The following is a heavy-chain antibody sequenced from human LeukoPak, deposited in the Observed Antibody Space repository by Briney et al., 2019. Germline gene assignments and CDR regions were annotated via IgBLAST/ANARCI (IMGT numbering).Heavy chain of an antibody. CDR3: AKDLGYSSSWYGALDP. V-gene: IGHV3-30*18. CDR2: ISYDGSNK. J-gene: IGHJ5*02. Sequence: GGSLRLSCAASGFTFSSYGMHWVRQAPGKGLEWVAVISYDGSNKYYADSVKGRFTISRDNSKNTLYLQMNSLRAEDTAVYYCAKDLGYSSSWYGALDPWGQGTLVTVSS. CDR1: GFTFSSYG. D-gene: IGHD6-13*01.